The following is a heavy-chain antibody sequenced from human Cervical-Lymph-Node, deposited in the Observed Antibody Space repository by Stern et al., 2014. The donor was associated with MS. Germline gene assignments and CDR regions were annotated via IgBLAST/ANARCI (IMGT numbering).Heavy chain of an antibody. J-gene: IGHJ4*02. CDR2: ISSTSTDI. CDR3: TRARRGFDY. V-gene: IGHV3-21*01. Sequence: QLVQSGAGLVKPGGSLRLSCAVSGFTFRNYTMNWVRQSPGQGLEWVSSISSTSTDIYYADSVKGRFPISRDNAKNSLYLQMNSLRAEDTAVYYCTRARRGFDYWGQGTLVTVPS. CDR1: GFTFRNYT.